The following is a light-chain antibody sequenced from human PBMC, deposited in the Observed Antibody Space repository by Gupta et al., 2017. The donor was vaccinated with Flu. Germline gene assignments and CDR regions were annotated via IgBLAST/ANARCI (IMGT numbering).Light chain of an antibody. Sequence: DIQMTQSPSSLSGSVGDRVTITCQASQDITNFLNWYQQKPGKAPKVVIYDASNLATGVPSRFSGSGSGTDFSFTISSLQPEDIATYYCQQYDNLPRTFGQGTKVEIK. J-gene: IGKJ1*01. CDR2: DAS. CDR3: QQYDNLPRT. V-gene: IGKV1-33*01. CDR1: QDITNF.